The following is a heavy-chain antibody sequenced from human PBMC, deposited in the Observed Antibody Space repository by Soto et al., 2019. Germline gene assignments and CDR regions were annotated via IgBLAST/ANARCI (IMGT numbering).Heavy chain of an antibody. CDR2: SNHSGST. V-gene: IGHV4-34*01. J-gene: IGHJ6*02. Sequence: SETLSLACAVYGGSFSGYYWSWIRQPPGKGRGWIGESNHSGSTNYNPSLKSRVTISVDTSKNQLSLKLSSVTAADTAVYFCARGSIAAAGIYCYCVMDVWGQGTTVTVSS. CDR1: GGSFSGYY. D-gene: IGHD6-13*01. CDR3: ARGSIAAAGIYCYCVMDV.